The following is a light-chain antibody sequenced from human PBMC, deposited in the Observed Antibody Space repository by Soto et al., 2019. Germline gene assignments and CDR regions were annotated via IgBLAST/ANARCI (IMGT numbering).Light chain of an antibody. V-gene: IGKV3D-20*02. CDR2: GAS. CDR1: QSVSNNY. CDR3: LQRSIGFT. J-gene: IGKJ3*01. Sequence: EIVLTQSPGTLSLSPGERATLSCRASQSVSNNYLAWYQQQPGQAPRPLIYGASKRAPGVSARFSGSGSGTDFTLTISSLEPEDFAVYHCLQRSIGFTFGPGTKVDIK.